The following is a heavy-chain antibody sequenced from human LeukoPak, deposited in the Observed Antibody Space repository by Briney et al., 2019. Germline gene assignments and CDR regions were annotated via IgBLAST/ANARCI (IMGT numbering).Heavy chain of an antibody. CDR3: ARRDTSGWYGGAFDV. CDR1: GYSFTSYW. CDR2: IYPGDSDT. D-gene: IGHD6-19*01. J-gene: IGHJ3*01. Sequence: HGESLKISCKGSGYSFTSYWIGWVRQMPGRGLEWMGIIYPGDSDTRYSPAFQGHVTISADKSISTAHLQWSSLKASDTAMYYCARRDTSGWYGGAFDVWGQGTIVSVSS. V-gene: IGHV5-51*01.